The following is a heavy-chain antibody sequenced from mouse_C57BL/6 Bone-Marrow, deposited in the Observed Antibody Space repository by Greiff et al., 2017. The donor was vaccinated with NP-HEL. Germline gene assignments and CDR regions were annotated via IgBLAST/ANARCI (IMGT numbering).Heavy chain of an antibody. Sequence: QVQLKESGPGLVAPSHCLSLTCTVSGFSSPSYCVDWVRQPPGKGLEWLGVIWGGGSTNYNSALMSRLSISKDNSKSQVFLKMNSLQTDDTAMYYCAKHAYYSNYEGYCDVWGTGTTVTVSS. J-gene: IGHJ1*03. D-gene: IGHD2-5*01. CDR2: IWGGGST. CDR3: AKHAYYSNYEGYCDV. CDR1: GFSSPSYC. V-gene: IGHV2-9*01.